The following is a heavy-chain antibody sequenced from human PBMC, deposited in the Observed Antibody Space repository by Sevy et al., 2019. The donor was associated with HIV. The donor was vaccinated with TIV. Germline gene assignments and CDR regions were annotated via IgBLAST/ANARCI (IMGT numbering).Heavy chain of an antibody. CDR2: INPNSAVT. Sequence: ASVKVSCKASGYTFTGYYMHWVRQAPGQGLEWMGWINPNSAVTNYAQKFQGRVTMTRDTSISTAYMDLTNLRSDDTAVYYCASTLAVAGRGAFAYWGQGTLVTVSS. CDR3: ASTLAVAGRGAFAY. V-gene: IGHV1-2*02. CDR1: GYTFTGYY. D-gene: IGHD6-19*01. J-gene: IGHJ4*02.